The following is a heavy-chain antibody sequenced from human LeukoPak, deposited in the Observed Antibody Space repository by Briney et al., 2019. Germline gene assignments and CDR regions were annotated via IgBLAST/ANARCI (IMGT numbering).Heavy chain of an antibody. Sequence: PGGSLRLSCEASGFTFSHYWMHWVRQAPGKGLVWVSRTNTDGSSTSYVDSVKGRFTISRDSAKNTMHLQMNSLRAEDTAMYYCVPTDSSGLDWGQGTLVTVSS. CDR2: TNTDGSST. CDR3: VPTDSSGLD. CDR1: GFTFSHYW. D-gene: IGHD3-22*01. J-gene: IGHJ4*02. V-gene: IGHV3-74*01.